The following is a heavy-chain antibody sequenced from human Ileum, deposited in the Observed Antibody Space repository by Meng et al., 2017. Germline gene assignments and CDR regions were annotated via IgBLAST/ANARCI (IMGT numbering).Heavy chain of an antibody. CDR2: FHPGSGA. D-gene: IGHD2-21*01. V-gene: IGHV4-4*02. CDR3: AKNGAYCLES. Sequence: QVWLQESGPGLVKPSGTLSPTCAVSGGSISSGTWWSWVRQPPGKGLQWIGEFHPGSGATYNPSLKARVTISVDTSMQQFSLQLTSVTAADTAVYYCAKNGAYCLESWGQGTLVTVSS. CDR1: GGSISSGTW. J-gene: IGHJ4*02.